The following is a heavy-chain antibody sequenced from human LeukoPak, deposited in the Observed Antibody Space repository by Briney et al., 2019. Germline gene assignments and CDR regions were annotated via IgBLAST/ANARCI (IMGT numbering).Heavy chain of an antibody. Sequence: GGSLRLSCAASGFTFSSYEMHWVRQAPGKGLEWAADISSSGTTIYYADSVKGRFTISRDNAKNSLYLQMNSLAEDTAVYYCARLLVATPGVDPWGQGTLVTFSS. V-gene: IGHV3-48*03. J-gene: IGHJ5*02. CDR2: ISSSGTTI. D-gene: IGHD5-12*01. CDR1: GFTFSSYE. CDR3: ARLLVATPGVDP.